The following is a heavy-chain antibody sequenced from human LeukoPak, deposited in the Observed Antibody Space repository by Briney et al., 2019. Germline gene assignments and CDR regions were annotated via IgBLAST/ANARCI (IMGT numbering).Heavy chain of an antibody. CDR2: INWNGGST. V-gene: IGHV3-20*01. CDR3: ARDLYSSGCSDY. CDR1: GFTFDDYG. D-gene: IGHD6-19*01. Sequence: GSLRLSCAASGFTFDDYGMGWVRQAPGKGLEWVSGINWNGGSTGYADSVKGRFTISRDNAKNSLYLQMNSLRAEDTALYHCARDLYSSGCSDYWGQGTLVTVSS. J-gene: IGHJ4*02.